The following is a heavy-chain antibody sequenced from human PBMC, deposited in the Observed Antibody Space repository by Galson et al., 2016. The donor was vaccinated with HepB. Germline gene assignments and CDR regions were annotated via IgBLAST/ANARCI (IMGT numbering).Heavy chain of an antibody. CDR1: GFIFSSYW. D-gene: IGHD3-22*01. V-gene: IGHV3-7*01. CDR3: ATMFYYYNTGFDRVDAFDI. J-gene: IGHJ3*02. Sequence: SLRLSCAASGFIFSSYWMNWVRQAPGKGLEWVADIKQDGSEKYYVDSVEGRFTVSRDNAKNPLYLQMNSLSAEDTAVYYCATMFYYYNTGFDRVDAFDIWGQGTMVTVSS. CDR2: IKQDGSEK.